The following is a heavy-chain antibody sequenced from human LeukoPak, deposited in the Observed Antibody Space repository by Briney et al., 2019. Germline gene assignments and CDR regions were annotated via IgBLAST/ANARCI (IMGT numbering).Heavy chain of an antibody. V-gene: IGHV3-53*01. CDR2: IYSGGST. CDR1: GSTVNSNY. CDR3: ATSSGYYYVSDAFDI. D-gene: IGHD3-22*01. J-gene: IGHJ3*02. Sequence: GSLRLSCAASGSTVNSNYMSWVRQAPGKGLEWVSVIYSGGSTYYADSVKGRFTISRDNSKNTLYLQMNSLRAEDTAVYYCATSSGYYYVSDAFDIWGQGTMVTVSS.